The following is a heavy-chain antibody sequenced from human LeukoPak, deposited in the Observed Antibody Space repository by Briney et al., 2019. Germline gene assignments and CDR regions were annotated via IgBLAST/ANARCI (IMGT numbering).Heavy chain of an antibody. CDR1: GFTFSSYG. Sequence: PGGSLRLSCAASGFTFSSYGMHWVRQAPGKGLEWVAVISYDGSNKYYADSVKGRFTISRDNSKNTLYLQMNSLRAEDTAVYYCAKGRFMVRGVMGPFDYWGQGTLVTVSS. CDR2: ISYDGSNK. CDR3: AKGRFMVRGVMGPFDY. V-gene: IGHV3-30*18. J-gene: IGHJ4*02. D-gene: IGHD3-10*01.